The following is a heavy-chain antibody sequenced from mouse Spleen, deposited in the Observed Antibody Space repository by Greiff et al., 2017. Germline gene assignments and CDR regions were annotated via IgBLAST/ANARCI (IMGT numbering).Heavy chain of an antibody. J-gene: IGHJ4*01. CDR1: GFTFSDYY. CDR3: ARANDYLFYYAMDY. Sequence: EVMLVESEGGLVQPGSSMKLSCTASGFTFSDYYMAWVRQVPEKGLEWVANINYDGSSTYYLDSLKSRFIISRDNAKNILYLQMSSLKSEDTATYYCARANDYLFYYAMDYWGQGTSVTVSS. V-gene: IGHV5-16*01. CDR2: INYDGSST. D-gene: IGHD2-4*01.